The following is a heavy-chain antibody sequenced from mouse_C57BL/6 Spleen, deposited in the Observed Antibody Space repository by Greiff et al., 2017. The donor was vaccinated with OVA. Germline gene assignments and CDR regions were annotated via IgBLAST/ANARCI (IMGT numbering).Heavy chain of an antibody. CDR1: GFTFSDYG. V-gene: IGHV5-17*01. D-gene: IGHD2-3*01. J-gene: IGHJ4*01. Sequence: EVKLMESGGGLVKPGGSLKLSCAASGFTFSDYGMHWVRQAPEKGLEWVAYISSGSSTIYYADTVKGRFTISRDNAKNTLFLQMTSWRSEDTAMYYGARRGLLRDSYAMDYWGQGTPATVSS. CDR3: ARRGLLRDSYAMDY. CDR2: ISSGSSTI.